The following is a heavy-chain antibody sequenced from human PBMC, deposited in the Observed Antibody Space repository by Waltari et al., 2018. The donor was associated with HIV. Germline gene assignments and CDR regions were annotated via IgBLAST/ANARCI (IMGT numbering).Heavy chain of an antibody. V-gene: IGHV4-4*02. CDR3: AGTYTYGVVFEY. Sequence: QVQLQESGPGLVTPSETLSLTCDVSGGSLSNTNWWNWVRQPPGKGLEWPGAIDGRWDTSYNPYLKSRVTMSLETSKNQFSLKLNSLTAADTAMYYWAGTYTYGVVFEYWGQGTLVTVSS. CDR2: IDGRWDT. J-gene: IGHJ4*02. CDR1: GGSLSNTNW. D-gene: IGHD2-8*01.